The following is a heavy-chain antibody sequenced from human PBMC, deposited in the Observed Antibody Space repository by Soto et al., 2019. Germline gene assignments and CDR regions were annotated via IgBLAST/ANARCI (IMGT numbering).Heavy chain of an antibody. Sequence: GESLKISCKGSGYSFTSYWIGWVRQMPGKGLEWMGIIYPGDSDTRYSPSFQGQVTISADKSISTAYLQWSSLKASDTAMYYCARLSVRAAAGTPNFDYWGQGTLVTVSS. CDR3: ARLSVRAAAGTPNFDY. D-gene: IGHD6-13*01. V-gene: IGHV5-51*01. CDR2: IYPGDSDT. J-gene: IGHJ4*02. CDR1: GYSFTSYW.